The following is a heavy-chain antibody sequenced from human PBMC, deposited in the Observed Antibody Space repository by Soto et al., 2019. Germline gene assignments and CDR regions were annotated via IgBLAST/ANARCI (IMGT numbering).Heavy chain of an antibody. V-gene: IGHV3-9*01. CDR3: AKDIRATFYYYGMDV. CDR2: ISWNSGSI. CDR1: GFTFDDYA. J-gene: IGHJ6*02. Sequence: PGGSLRLSCAASGFTFDDYAMHWVRQAPGKGLEWVSGISWNSGSIGYADPVKGRFTISRDNAKNSLYLQMNSLRAEDTALYYCAKDIRATFYYYGMDVWGQGTTVTVSS. D-gene: IGHD1-26*01.